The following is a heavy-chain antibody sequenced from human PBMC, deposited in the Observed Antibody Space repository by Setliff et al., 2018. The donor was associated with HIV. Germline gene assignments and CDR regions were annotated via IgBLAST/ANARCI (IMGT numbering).Heavy chain of an antibody. Sequence: SETLSLTCAVYGESFNDYYWSWIRLPPRKGLEWIGYMYHSGNIDYNPSLKSRVSMSIDTSKNQFSLKLSSVTAADTAVYFCARDPYCSGDGCFRYYQHWGRGTLVTVSS. CDR3: ARDPYCSGDGCFRYYQH. V-gene: IGHV4-59*12. J-gene: IGHJ1*01. D-gene: IGHD2-15*01. CDR2: MYHSGNI. CDR1: GESFNDYY.